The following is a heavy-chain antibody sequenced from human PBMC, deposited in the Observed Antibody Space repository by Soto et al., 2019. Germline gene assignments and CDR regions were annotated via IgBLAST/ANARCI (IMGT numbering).Heavy chain of an antibody. CDR3: ARAAGRSKLLPYYFDP. J-gene: IGHJ5*02. CDR1: GYVFTTSA. D-gene: IGHD3-22*01. CDR2: INPATGDT. V-gene: IGHV1-3*01. Sequence: QVLLVQSGAEVQKPGASVRISCQASGYVFTTSAIHWVRQAPGQSLEWMGWINPATGDTKYSQNVRGRVTFALDTSATTAYLDVRSLASHDTAVYYCARAAGRSKLLPYYFDPWGQGTLVTVSS.